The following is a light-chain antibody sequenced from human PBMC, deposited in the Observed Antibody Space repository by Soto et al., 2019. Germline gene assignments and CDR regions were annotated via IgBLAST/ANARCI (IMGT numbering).Light chain of an antibody. CDR1: SSDVGSYNL. J-gene: IGLJ2*01. Sequence: QSALTQPASVSGSPGQSITISCTGTSSDVGSYNLVSWYQQHPGKAPKLMIYEGSKRPSGVSNRFSGSKSGNTASLTISGLQAEDGADYYCCSYAGSRGVVFGGGTKVTVL. CDR2: EGS. V-gene: IGLV2-23*01. CDR3: CSYAGSRGVV.